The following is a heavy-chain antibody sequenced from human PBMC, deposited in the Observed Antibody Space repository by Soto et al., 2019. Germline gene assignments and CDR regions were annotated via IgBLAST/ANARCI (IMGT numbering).Heavy chain of an antibody. J-gene: IGHJ2*01. Sequence: QVQLVESGGGVVQPGRSLRLSCAASGFTFSSYGMHWVRQAPGKGLEWVAVISYDGSNKYSADSVKGRFTISRDNSKNTLYLQMNSLRAEETAVYYCAKRGLQDEYGDYYPGWYFDLWGRGTLVTVSS. D-gene: IGHD4-17*01. CDR2: ISYDGSNK. CDR3: AKRGLQDEYGDYYPGWYFDL. V-gene: IGHV3-30*18. CDR1: GFTFSSYG.